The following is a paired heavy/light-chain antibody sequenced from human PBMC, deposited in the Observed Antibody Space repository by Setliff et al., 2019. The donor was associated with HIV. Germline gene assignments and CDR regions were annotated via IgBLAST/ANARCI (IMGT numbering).Light chain of an antibody. Sequence: LTQSPGTLSLSPGETAIISCRTSQYGSLAWYQQRPGQAPRLVIYSGSTRAAGIPDRFSGSRWGADYNLTISNLESGDFGVYFCQQYEFFGQGTK. J-gene: IGKJ2*01. CDR3: QQYEF. CDR2: SGS. CDR1: QYGS. V-gene: IGKV3-20*01.
Heavy chain of an antibody. CDR1: GGSFSGYY. J-gene: IGHJ5*02. CDR3: ARVGRYFDWSNHLKWFDP. CDR2: INHSGST. Sequence: QVQLQQWGAGLLKPSETLSLTCAVYGGSFSGYYWSWIRQPPGKGLEWIGEINHSGSTNYNPSLKSRVTISVDTSKNQFSLKLSSVTAADTAVYYCARVGRYFDWSNHLKWFDPWGQGTLVTVSS. D-gene: IGHD3-9*01. V-gene: IGHV4-34*01.